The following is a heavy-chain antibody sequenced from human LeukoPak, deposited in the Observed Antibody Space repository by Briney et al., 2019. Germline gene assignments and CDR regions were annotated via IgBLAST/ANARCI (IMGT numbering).Heavy chain of an antibody. CDR3: ARDMGTPRNSFYNWFDP. Sequence: TSETLSLTCAVYGGSFSGYYWSWIRQPPGKGLEWIGEINHSGSTNYNPSLKSRVTISVDTSKNQFSLKLSSVTAADTAVYYCARDMGTPRNSFYNWFDPWGQGTLVTVSS. V-gene: IGHV4-34*01. CDR1: GGSFSGYY. D-gene: IGHD5-18*01. CDR2: INHSGST. J-gene: IGHJ5*02.